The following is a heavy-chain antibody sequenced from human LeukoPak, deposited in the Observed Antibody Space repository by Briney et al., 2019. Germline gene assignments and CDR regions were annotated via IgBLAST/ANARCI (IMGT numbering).Heavy chain of an antibody. Sequence: PSETLSLTCTVSGGSISTSNYYWGWIRQPPGKGLEWIGNIFYSGSTYYSPSLKSRVTISLDTSKNQFSLKLSSVTAADTAVYYCARGYGGNIDYWGQGTLVTVSS. J-gene: IGHJ4*02. CDR3: ARGYGGNIDY. V-gene: IGHV4-39*07. CDR1: GGSISTSNYY. D-gene: IGHD4-23*01. CDR2: IFYSGST.